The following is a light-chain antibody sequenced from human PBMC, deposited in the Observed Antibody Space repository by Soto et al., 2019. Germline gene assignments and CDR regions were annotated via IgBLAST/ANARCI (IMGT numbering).Light chain of an antibody. CDR1: SSDVGGYNY. CDR2: EVS. CDR3: SSYAGSTV. V-gene: IGLV2-8*01. J-gene: IGLJ1*01. Sequence: QSALTQPPSASGSPGQSVTISCTGTSSDVGGYNYVSWYQQHPGKAPKLMIYEVSKRPSGVPDRFSGSKSGNTASLTVSGLQAEDEADYYCSSYAGSTVFGNGTKVTVL.